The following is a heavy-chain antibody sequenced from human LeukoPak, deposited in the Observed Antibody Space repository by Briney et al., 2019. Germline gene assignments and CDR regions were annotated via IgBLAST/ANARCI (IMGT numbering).Heavy chain of an antibody. Sequence: GASVKVSCKASGYTFTSYDINWVRQATGQGLEWMGWISAYNGNTNYAQKLQGRVTMTTDTSTSTAYMELRSLRSDDTAVYYCARVRDGYIDYWGQGTLVTVSS. D-gene: IGHD5-12*01. V-gene: IGHV1-18*01. CDR2: ISAYNGNT. CDR1: GYTFTSYD. CDR3: ARVRDGYIDY. J-gene: IGHJ4*02.